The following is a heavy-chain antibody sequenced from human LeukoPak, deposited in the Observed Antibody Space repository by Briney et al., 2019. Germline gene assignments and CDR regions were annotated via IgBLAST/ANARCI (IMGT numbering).Heavy chain of an antibody. Sequence: ASVTVSCKASGYTFTSYGISWVRQAPGQGLEWMGWISAYNGNTNYAQKLQGRVTMTTDTSTSTAYMELRSLRSDDTAVYYCARVGERDTAMVIWSLYYYGMDVWGQGTTVTVSS. CDR2: ISAYNGNT. CDR1: GYTFTSYG. D-gene: IGHD5-18*01. V-gene: IGHV1-18*01. CDR3: ARVGERDTAMVIWSLYYYGMDV. J-gene: IGHJ6*02.